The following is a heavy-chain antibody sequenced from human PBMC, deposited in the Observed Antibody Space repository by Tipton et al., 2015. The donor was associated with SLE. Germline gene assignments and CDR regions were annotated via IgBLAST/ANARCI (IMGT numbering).Heavy chain of an antibody. CDR3: AKTLAGATPGRYQSYWYFDL. J-gene: IGHJ2*01. CDR2: IYTSGKT. Sequence: LRLSCTVSGGAISSGGYYWSWIRQPAGEGLEGIGRIYTSGKTVYNPPLKSRVTISMDLSNNQFSVNLSSVTASDTAVYYCAKTLAGATPGRYQSYWYFDLWGRGLRVIVSS. D-gene: IGHD1-1*01. CDR1: GGAISSGGYY. V-gene: IGHV4-61*02.